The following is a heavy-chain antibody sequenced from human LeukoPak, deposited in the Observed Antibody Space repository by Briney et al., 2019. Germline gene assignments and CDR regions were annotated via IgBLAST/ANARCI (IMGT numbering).Heavy chain of an antibody. CDR3: ARQNRYYYGSGSYYFDY. V-gene: IGHV5-51*01. Sequence: GESLQISCKGSGYRFTSYWIGWVRQMPGKGLEWMGIIYPGDSDTRYSPSFQGQVTISADKSISTAYLQWSSLKASDTAMYYCARQNRYYYGSGSYYFDYWGQGTLVTVSS. CDR1: GYRFTSYW. CDR2: IYPGDSDT. J-gene: IGHJ4*02. D-gene: IGHD3-10*01.